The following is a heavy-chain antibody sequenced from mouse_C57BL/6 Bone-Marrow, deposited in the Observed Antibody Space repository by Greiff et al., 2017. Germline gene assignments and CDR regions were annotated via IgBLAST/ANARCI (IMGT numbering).Heavy chain of an antibody. J-gene: IGHJ1*03. CDR3: AVTVVATEYFDV. D-gene: IGHD1-1*01. Sequence: EVQLVESGGDLVKPGGSLKLSCAASGFTFSSYGMSWVRQTPDKRLEWVATISSGGSYTYYPDSVKGRFTISRDNAKNTLYLQMSSLKSEDTAMYYCAVTVVATEYFDVWGTGTTVTVSS. V-gene: IGHV5-6*01. CDR1: GFTFSSYG. CDR2: ISSGGSYT.